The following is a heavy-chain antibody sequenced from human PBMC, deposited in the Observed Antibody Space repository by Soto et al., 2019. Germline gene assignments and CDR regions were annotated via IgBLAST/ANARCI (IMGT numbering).Heavy chain of an antibody. Sequence: PGGSLRLSCAASGCTFSSHAMSRVRQAPGKGLEWVSPINSDASSTSYADSVKGRFTISRDNAKNTLYLQMNSLRAEDTAVYYCARDSPYYYRMDVWGQGTTVTVSS. CDR1: GCTFSSHA. V-gene: IGHV3-74*01. J-gene: IGHJ6*02. CDR3: ARDSPYYYRMDV. CDR2: INSDASST. D-gene: IGHD3-10*01.